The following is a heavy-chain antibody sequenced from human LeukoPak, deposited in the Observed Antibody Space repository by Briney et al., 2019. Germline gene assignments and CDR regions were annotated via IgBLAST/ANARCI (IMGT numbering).Heavy chain of an antibody. V-gene: IGHV1-2*02. CDR3: ARFVVVVAATGLYYYYGMDV. CDR1: GYIFTDYY. Sequence: ASVKVSCKASGYIFTDYYIHWVRQAPGQGLEWMGCINPNSGATNYAQKFQGRVTMTRDTSISTAYMELSRLRSDDTAVYYCARFVVVVAATGLYYYYGMDVWGQGTTVTVSS. J-gene: IGHJ6*02. D-gene: IGHD2-15*01. CDR2: INPNSGAT.